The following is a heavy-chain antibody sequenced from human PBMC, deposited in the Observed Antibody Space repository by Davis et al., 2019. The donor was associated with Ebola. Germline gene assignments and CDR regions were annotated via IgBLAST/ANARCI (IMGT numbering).Heavy chain of an antibody. CDR2: ISRRSSYI. J-gene: IGHJ6*03. Sequence: PGGSLRLSCAASGFILSSSSMNWVRQAPGKGLEWVSSISRRSSYIYYADSVKGRFTISRDNAKNSLFLQMDSLRAEDTAVYYCARDGVEASSSRYSVGDYYYMDVWGKGTTVTVSS. CDR1: GFILSSSS. D-gene: IGHD6-25*01. V-gene: IGHV3-21*01. CDR3: ARDGVEASSSRYSVGDYYYMDV.